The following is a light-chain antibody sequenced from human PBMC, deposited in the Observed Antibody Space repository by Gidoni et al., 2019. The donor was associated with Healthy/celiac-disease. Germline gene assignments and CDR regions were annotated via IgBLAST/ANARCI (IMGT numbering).Light chain of an antibody. CDR2: AAS. Sequence: DIHMTQSPSSLSASVGARVTITCRASQSISSYLNWYQQKPGKAPKLLIYAASSLQSGVPSRFSGSGSGTDFTLTISSLQPEDFVTYYCQQGYSTPWTFGQGTKVEIK. CDR1: QSISSY. CDR3: QQGYSTPWT. V-gene: IGKV1-39*01. J-gene: IGKJ1*01.